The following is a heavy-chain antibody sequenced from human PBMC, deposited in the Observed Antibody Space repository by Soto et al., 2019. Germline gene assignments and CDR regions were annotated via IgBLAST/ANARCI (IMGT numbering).Heavy chain of an antibody. CDR1: GGTFSSYA. CDR2: IIPIFGTA. J-gene: IGHJ4*02. D-gene: IGHD6-13*01. Sequence: ASVKVSCKASGGTFSSYAISWVRQAPGQGLEWMGGIIPIFGTANYARKFQGRVTITADESTSTAYMELSSLRSEDTAVYYCARSPCRPYGKRNIAAAGFDYGGRGTRVTVSS. V-gene: IGHV1-69*13. CDR3: ARSPCRPYGKRNIAAAGFDY.